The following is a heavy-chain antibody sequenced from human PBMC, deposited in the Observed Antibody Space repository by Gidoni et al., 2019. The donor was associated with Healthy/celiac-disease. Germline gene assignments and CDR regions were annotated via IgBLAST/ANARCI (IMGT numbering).Heavy chain of an antibody. J-gene: IGHJ6*02. CDR3: AKGPRSIMITFGGVIGGMDV. Sequence: EVQLLESGGGLVQPGGSLRLCCAASGFPFGSLSIDWGRQAPGQGLEWVSVISGSGGSTYYADSVKGRFTISRDNSKNTLYLQMNSLRAEDTAVYYCAKGPRSIMITFGGVIGGMDVWGQGTTVTVSS. D-gene: IGHD3-16*01. CDR2: ISGSGGST. V-gene: IGHV3-23*01. CDR1: GFPFGSLS.